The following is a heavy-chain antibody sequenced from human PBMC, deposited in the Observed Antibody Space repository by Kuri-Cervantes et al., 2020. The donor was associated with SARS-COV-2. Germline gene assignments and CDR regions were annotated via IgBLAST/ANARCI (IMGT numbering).Heavy chain of an antibody. CDR3: ARDGGDAFDI. CDR2: INPSGGST. CDR1: GYTSTGYY. D-gene: IGHD3-16*01. J-gene: IGHJ3*02. V-gene: IGHV1-46*01. Sequence: ASVKVSCKASGYTSTGYYMHWVRQAPGQGLEWMGIINPSGGSTSYAQKFQGRVTMTRDTSTSTVYMELSSLRSEDTAVYYCARDGGDAFDIWGQGTIVTVSS.